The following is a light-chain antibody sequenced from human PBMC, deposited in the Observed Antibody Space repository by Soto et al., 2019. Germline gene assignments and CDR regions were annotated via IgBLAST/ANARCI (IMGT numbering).Light chain of an antibody. J-gene: IGLJ2*01. CDR2: ANN. CDR3: QSYDIHLSASLV. CDR1: SSNFGAGYD. V-gene: IGLV1-40*01. Sequence: QSVLPQPPSVSGAPGQRVTISCTGSSSNFGAGYDVHWYQQLPGTAPKLLIYANNNRPSGIPDRFSGSKSGTSASLAITGLQAEDEADYYCQSYDIHLSASLVFGGGTKVTVL.